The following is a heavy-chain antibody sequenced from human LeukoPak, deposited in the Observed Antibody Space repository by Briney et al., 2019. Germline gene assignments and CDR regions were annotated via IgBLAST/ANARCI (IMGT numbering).Heavy chain of an antibody. Sequence: SQTLSLTCAVSGGSISSGGYSWSWIRQPPGKGLEWIGYIYHSGSTYYNPSLKSRVTISVDRSKNQFSPKLSSVTAADTAVYYCARGRSPKGAIVVVPAALSRKGYYFDYWGQGTLVTVSS. CDR2: IYHSGST. V-gene: IGHV4-30-2*01. D-gene: IGHD2-2*01. CDR1: GGSISSGGYS. CDR3: ARGRSPKGAIVVVPAALSRKGYYFDY. J-gene: IGHJ4*02.